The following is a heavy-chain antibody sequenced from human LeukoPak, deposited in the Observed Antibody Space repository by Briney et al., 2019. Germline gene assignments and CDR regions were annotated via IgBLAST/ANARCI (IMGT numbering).Heavy chain of an antibody. CDR1: GGTFSSYA. CDR2: IIPIFGTA. D-gene: IGHD4-17*01. J-gene: IGHJ4*02. Sequence: SVKVSCKASGGTFSSYAVSWVRQAPGQGLEWMGGIIPIFGTANYAQKFQGRVTITADESTSTAYMELSSLRSEDTAVYYCARNDYGDYVGEYYFDYWGQGTLVTVSS. V-gene: IGHV1-69*13. CDR3: ARNDYGDYVGEYYFDY.